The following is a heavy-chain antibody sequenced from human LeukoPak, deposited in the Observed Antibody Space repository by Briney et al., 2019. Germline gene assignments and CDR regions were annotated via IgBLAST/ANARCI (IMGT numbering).Heavy chain of an antibody. CDR2: IYPGDSDT. CDR3: ARQSSSYGSGSSA. V-gene: IGHV5-51*01. Sequence: GEALKISLKGSGYRFTSYWIGWVRPMPGKGVEWMGIIYPGDSDTRYSPSFQGQVTISADKSISTAYLQWSSLKASDTAMYYCARQSSSYGSGSSAWGQGTLGTVSS. J-gene: IGHJ5*02. CDR1: GYRFTSYW. D-gene: IGHD3-10*01.